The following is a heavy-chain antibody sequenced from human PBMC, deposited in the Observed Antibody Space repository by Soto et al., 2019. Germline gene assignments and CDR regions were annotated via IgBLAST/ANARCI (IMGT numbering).Heavy chain of an antibody. Sequence: EVQLLESGGGLVQPGGSLRVSCAASGFTFRNFVMSWVRQAPGKGLEWVSAIRGSGGETFYADSVKGRFTISRDNSRNTLYLQMNSLRDEDTALYFCEQDRGWGVVSPSHDYWGRGTLVTVSS. V-gene: IGHV3-23*01. CDR2: IRGSGGET. CDR3: EQDRGWGVVSPSHDY. CDR1: GFTFRNFV. J-gene: IGHJ4*02. D-gene: IGHD2-21*01.